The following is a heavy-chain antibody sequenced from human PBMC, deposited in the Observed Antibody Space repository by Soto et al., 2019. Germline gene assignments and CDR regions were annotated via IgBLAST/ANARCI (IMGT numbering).Heavy chain of an antibody. V-gene: IGHV3-21*01. CDR3: LRPAVIAAAGEWVGWFDP. CDR1: GFTFSIYS. D-gene: IGHD6-13*01. Sequence: EVQLVESGGGLVKPGGSLTLSCAASGFTFSIYSMNWVRQAPGKGLEWVSSISSSSSYIYYADSVKGRSTISRDNAKKSLYLQMNSLRAEDTAVYYWLRPAVIAAAGEWVGWFDPCGQGTLVTVSS. J-gene: IGHJ5*02. CDR2: ISSSSSYI.